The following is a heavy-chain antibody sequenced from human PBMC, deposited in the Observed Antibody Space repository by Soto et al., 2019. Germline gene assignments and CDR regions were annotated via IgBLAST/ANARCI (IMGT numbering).Heavy chain of an antibody. D-gene: IGHD1-26*01. J-gene: IGHJ4*02. V-gene: IGHV3-13*04. Sequence: EVRLVESGGGLVQPGGSLRLSCATSGFTFSNYDMHWVRQPTGKGLEWVSAIGTAGDTYYPGSVKGRFTISRENAKNSLYLQMNSLRAEDTAVYYCSRGPVNRCWERDYWGQGTLVAVS. CDR3: SRGPVNRCWERDY. CDR1: GFTFSNYD. CDR2: IGTAGDT.